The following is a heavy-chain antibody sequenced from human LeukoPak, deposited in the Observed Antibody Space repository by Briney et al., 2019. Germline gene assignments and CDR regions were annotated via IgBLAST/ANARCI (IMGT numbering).Heavy chain of an antibody. Sequence: AETLSLTCTVSGGSISSSSYYWGWIRQPPGKGLEWIGSIYYSGSTYYNPSLKSRVTISVDTSKSQFSLKLSSVTAADTAVYYCARTIMITFGGVIAYYMDVWGKGTTVTVSS. CDR3: ARTIMITFGGVIAYYMDV. D-gene: IGHD3-16*02. J-gene: IGHJ6*03. CDR2: IYYSGST. V-gene: IGHV4-39*01. CDR1: GGSISSSSYY.